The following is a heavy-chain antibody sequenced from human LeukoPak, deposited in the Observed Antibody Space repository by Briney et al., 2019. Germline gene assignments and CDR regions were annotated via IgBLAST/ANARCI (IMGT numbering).Heavy chain of an antibody. CDR2: MNPNSGNT. Sequence: ASVKVSCKASGYTFTSYDINWVRQATGQGLEWRGWMNPNSGNTGYAQKFQGRVTITRNTSISTAYMELSSLRSEDTAVYYCARAHCSSTSCYKYWFDPWGQGTLVTVSS. CDR1: GYTFTSYD. D-gene: IGHD2-2*02. V-gene: IGHV1-8*03. CDR3: ARAHCSSTSCYKYWFDP. J-gene: IGHJ5*02.